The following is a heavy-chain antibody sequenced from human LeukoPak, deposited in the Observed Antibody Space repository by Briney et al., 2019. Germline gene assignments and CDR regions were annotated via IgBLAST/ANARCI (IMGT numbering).Heavy chain of an antibody. Sequence: GASVKVSCKASGYTFTSYYMHWVRQAPGQGLEWMGIINPSGGSTSYAQKFQGRVTMTRDTSTSTVYMELSSLRSEDTGLYFCARRTDAVDDAFDVWGQGTMLTVSS. D-gene: IGHD3/OR15-3a*01. J-gene: IGHJ3*01. CDR1: GYTFTSYY. V-gene: IGHV1-46*01. CDR3: ARRTDAVDDAFDV. CDR2: INPSGGST.